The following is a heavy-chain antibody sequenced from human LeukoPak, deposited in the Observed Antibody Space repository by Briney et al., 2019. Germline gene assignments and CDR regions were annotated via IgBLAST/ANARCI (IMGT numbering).Heavy chain of an antibody. Sequence: GGSLRLSCAASGFTFGSYAMNWVRQAPGKGLEWVSSISGSGGSTYYADSVKGRFTISRDNSKNTLYLQMNSLRAEDTAVYYCAKDYGETAYYYYMDVWGKGTTVTISS. CDR3: AKDYGETAYYYYMDV. J-gene: IGHJ6*03. CDR1: GFTFGSYA. D-gene: IGHD4-17*01. V-gene: IGHV3-23*01. CDR2: ISGSGGST.